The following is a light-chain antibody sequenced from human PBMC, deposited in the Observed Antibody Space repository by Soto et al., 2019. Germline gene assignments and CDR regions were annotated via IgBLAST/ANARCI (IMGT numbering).Light chain of an antibody. CDR3: SSYSGSSTLL. CDR2: GVT. J-gene: IGLJ3*02. CDR1: SSDVGDYYY. Sequence: QSVLTQPASVSGSPGQSVTISCSGTSSDVGDYYYVSWYQQHPGKAPKLIIYGVTDRPSGVSHRFSGSRSDSTASLTISGLQAEDEADYYCSSYSGSSTLLFGGGTKVTVL. V-gene: IGLV2-14*03.